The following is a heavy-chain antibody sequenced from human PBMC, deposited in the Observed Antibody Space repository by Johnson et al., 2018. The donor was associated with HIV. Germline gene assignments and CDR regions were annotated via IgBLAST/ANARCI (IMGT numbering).Heavy chain of an antibody. V-gene: IGHV3-74*02. CDR2: INSDGSTT. D-gene: IGHD6-13*01. Sequence: VQLVESGGGVVQPGGSLRLSCASSAFTFSSYWMHWVRQAPGKGLVWVSRINSDGSTTSYADSVKGRFTISRDNAKNTLYLQMNRLRAEDTAVYYCALSGGAAAYDAFDIWGQGTMVTVSS. CDR1: AFTFSSYW. J-gene: IGHJ3*02. CDR3: ALSGGAAAYDAFDI.